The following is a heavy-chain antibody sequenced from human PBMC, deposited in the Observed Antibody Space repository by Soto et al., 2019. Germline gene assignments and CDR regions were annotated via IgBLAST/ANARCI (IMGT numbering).Heavy chain of an antibody. CDR3: ARIAIYDSSGYWSWFDP. D-gene: IGHD3-22*01. J-gene: IGHJ5*02. CDR1: GYTFTSYY. Sequence: ASVKVSWKASGYTFTSYYMHWVRQAPGQGLEWMGIINPSGGSTSYAQKFQGRVTMTRDTSTSTVYMELSSLRSEDTAVYYCARIAIYDSSGYWSWFDPWGQGTLVTVSS. V-gene: IGHV1-46*01. CDR2: INPSGGST.